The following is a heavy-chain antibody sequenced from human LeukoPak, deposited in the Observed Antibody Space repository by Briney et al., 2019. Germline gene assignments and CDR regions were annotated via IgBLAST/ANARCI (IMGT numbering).Heavy chain of an antibody. CDR3: SRTGANYYCYYYLDV. D-gene: IGHD1-14*01. CDR2: INLSGST. J-gene: IGHJ6*03. CDR1: GGSFSGNY. V-gene: IGHV4-34*01. Sequence: NTSETLSLTCAVYGGSFSGNYWSWVRQPPGKGMELIGEINLSGSTSTNPSLKSRFTISVATSKTQYSFKLSSLTATATAVYYSSRTGANYYCYYYLDVWGRETTVTISS.